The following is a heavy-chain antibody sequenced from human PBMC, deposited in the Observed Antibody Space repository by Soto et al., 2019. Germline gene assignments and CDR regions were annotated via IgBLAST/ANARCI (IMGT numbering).Heavy chain of an antibody. CDR1: GGSFSGYY. V-gene: IGHV4-34*01. CDR2: INHSGST. D-gene: IGHD3-22*01. CDR3: ATFYDSSGLIDY. Sequence: SETLSLTCAVYGGSFSGYYWNWIRQPPGKGLEWIGEINHSGSTNYNPSLQSRVTISVDTSKNQFSLKLSSVTAADTAVYYCATFYDSSGLIDYRGQGSLVIVSS. J-gene: IGHJ4*02.